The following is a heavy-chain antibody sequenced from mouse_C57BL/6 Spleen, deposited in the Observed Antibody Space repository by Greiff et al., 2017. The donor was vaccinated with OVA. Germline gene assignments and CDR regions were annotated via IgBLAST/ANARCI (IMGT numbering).Heavy chain of an antibody. V-gene: IGHV1-69*01. CDR3: GRAEYDGSSYWYFDG. CDR2: IDPSDSYT. CDR1: GYTFTSYW. D-gene: IGHD1-1*01. Sequence: VQLQQPGAELVMPGASVKLSCKASGYTFTSYWMHWVKQRPGQGLEWIGEIDPSDSYTNYNQKFTGKSTLTVDNSSSTAYMQLSSLTSEDSAVYYGGRAEYDGSSYWYFDGWGTGTTVTVST. J-gene: IGHJ1*03.